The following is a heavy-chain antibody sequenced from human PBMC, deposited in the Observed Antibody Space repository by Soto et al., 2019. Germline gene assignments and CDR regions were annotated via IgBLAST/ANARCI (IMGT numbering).Heavy chain of an antibody. V-gene: IGHV5-51*01. CDR1: GYSFTIQW. CDR3: ATLYGGNFCDH. CDR2: TYPGDSDT. Sequence: PGESLKISRKGSGYSFTIQWIGWVRQMPGKGLEWMGITYPGDSDTRYSPSFQGQVTISADKSNTTAYLQRSSLKASHTAMYYCATLYGGNFCDHWGQGILVTVSS. D-gene: IGHD2-15*01. J-gene: IGHJ4*02.